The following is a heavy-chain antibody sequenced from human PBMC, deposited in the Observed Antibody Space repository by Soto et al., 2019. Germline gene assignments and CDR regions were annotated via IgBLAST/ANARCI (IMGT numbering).Heavy chain of an antibody. D-gene: IGHD6-13*01. CDR1: GYTFTSYA. Sequence: QVQLVQSGAEVKKPGASVKVSCKASGYTFTSYAMHWVRQAPGQRLGWMGSINTANDNTRYSQNFQGRVTITRDPFASTAYMELSSLKSEDTAVYYCARGSSWSYFDYWGQGTLVTVSS. V-gene: IGHV1-3*04. J-gene: IGHJ4*02. CDR2: INTANDNT. CDR3: ARGSSWSYFDY.